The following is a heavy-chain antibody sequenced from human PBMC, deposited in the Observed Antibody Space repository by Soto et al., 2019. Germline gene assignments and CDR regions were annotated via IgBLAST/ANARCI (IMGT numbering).Heavy chain of an antibody. CDR1: GGTFSSYA. Sequence: AVKVSCKASGGTFSSYAISWVRQAPGQGLEWMGGIIPIFGTANYAQKFQGRVTITADESTSTAYMELSSLRSEDTAVYYCARDLQGYCTNGVCYTRDYWGQGTLVTVSS. CDR3: ARDLQGYCTNGVCYTRDY. V-gene: IGHV1-69*13. CDR2: IIPIFGTA. D-gene: IGHD2-8*01. J-gene: IGHJ4*02.